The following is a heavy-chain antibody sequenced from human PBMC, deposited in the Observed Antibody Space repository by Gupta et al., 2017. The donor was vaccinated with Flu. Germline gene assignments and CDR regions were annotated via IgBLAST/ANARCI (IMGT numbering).Heavy chain of an antibody. CDR1: GFTFSSYW. J-gene: IGHJ6*02. V-gene: IGHV3-74*01. D-gene: IGHD3-16*02. Sequence: EVQLVESGGGLVQPGGSLRLSCAASGFTFSSYWMHWVRQAPGTGRVWVSLINSEGSSTSYADSVKGRFTISRDNAKNTLYLQMNSLRAEDTAVYYCASIYDYVWGSYRTYYYGMDVWGQGTTVTVSS. CDR3: ASIYDYVWGSYRTYYYGMDV. CDR2: INSEGSST.